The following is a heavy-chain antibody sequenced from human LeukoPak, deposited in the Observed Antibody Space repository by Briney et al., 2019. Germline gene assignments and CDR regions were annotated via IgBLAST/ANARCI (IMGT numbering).Heavy chain of an antibody. J-gene: IGHJ4*02. CDR2: ISGSGGST. Sequence: GGSLRLSCAASGFTFSSYAVSWVRQAPGKGLEWVSSISGSGGSTYSADSVKGRFTIARDNSKNTLYLQMNSLRAEDTALYYCAKDRSCTNDICHGDFDYWGQGTLVTFSS. V-gene: IGHV3-23*01. CDR1: GFTFSSYA. CDR3: AKDRSCTNDICHGDFDY. D-gene: IGHD2-8*01.